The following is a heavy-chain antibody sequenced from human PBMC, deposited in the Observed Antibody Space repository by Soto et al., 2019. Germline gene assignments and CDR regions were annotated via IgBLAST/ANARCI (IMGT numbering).Heavy chain of an antibody. CDR1: GFTFSSDS. CDR3: ARGIAAAALTPHFDY. J-gene: IGHJ4*02. V-gene: IGHV3-48*01. Sequence: EVQLVESGGGLVKPGGSLGLSCAASGFTFSSDSMNWVRQAPGKGLEWVSYISSSSSTIYYADSVKGRFTISRDNAKNSLYLQMNSLRAEDTAVYYCARGIAAAALTPHFDYWGQGTLVTVSS. CDR2: ISSSSSTI. D-gene: IGHD6-13*01.